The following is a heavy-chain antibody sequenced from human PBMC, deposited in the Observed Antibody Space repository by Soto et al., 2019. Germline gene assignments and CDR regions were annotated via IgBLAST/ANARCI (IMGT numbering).Heavy chain of an antibody. J-gene: IGHJ3*02. CDR2: INPSGGST. D-gene: IGHD5-12*01. CDR3: ARVPGNIVATDAFDI. Sequence: ASVKVSCKASGYTFTSYYMHWVRQAPGQGLEWMGIINPSGGSTSYAQKFQVRVTMTRDTSTSTVYMELSSLRSEDTAVYYCARVPGNIVATDAFDIWGQGTMVTVSS. V-gene: IGHV1-46*03. CDR1: GYTFTSYY.